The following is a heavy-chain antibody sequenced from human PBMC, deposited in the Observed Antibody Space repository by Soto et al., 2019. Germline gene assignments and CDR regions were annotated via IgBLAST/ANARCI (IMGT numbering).Heavy chain of an antibody. V-gene: IGHV3-9*01. CDR1: GFTFDDYA. Sequence: EVQLVESGGGLVQPGRSLRLSCAASGFTFDDYAMHWVRQAPGKGLEWVSGISWGSGSIDYADSVKGRFTISRDNAKNSLYLKMNSLRAEDTALYYCAKDAAYYFDSWGQGTMVTVSS. CDR2: ISWGSGSI. D-gene: IGHD6-25*01. CDR3: AKDAAYYFDS. J-gene: IGHJ4*02.